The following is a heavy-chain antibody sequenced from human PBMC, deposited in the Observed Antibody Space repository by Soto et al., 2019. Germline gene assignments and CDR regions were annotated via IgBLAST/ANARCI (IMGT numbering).Heavy chain of an antibody. CDR2: IYYSGST. V-gene: IGHV4-39*01. CDR3: ARKSLRVGATTIDYFDY. Sequence: SSETLSLTCTVSGGSISSSSYYWGWIRQPPGKGLEWIGSIYYSGSTYYNPSLKSRVTISVDTSKNQFSLKLSSVTAADTAVYYCARKSLRVGATTIDYFDYWGQGTLVTVSS. CDR1: GGSISSSSYY. D-gene: IGHD1-26*01. J-gene: IGHJ4*02.